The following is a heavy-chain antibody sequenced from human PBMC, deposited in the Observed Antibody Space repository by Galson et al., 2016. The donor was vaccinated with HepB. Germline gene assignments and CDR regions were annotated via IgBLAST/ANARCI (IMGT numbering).Heavy chain of an antibody. V-gene: IGHV3-74*01. D-gene: IGHD2/OR15-2a*01. CDR2: INPDGGSA. J-gene: IGHJ4*02. CDR1: GITFSRYW. CDR3: ASGCFYTYVGDY. Sequence: SLRLSCAASGITFSRYWMHWVRQAPGKGLVWVSRINPDGGSANYADSVKDRFTISRDNAKNMLYLQMNSLRAEDTAVYFCASGCFYTYVGDYWGQGTPGTVSS.